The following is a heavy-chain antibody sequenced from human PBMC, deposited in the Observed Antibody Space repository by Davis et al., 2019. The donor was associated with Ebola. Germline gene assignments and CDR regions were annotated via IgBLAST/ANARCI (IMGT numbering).Heavy chain of an antibody. CDR1: GYTLVSYY. CDR3: VRDLRGWGDFDY. V-gene: IGHV1-46*01. J-gene: IGHJ4*02. Sequence: ASVKVSCKASGYTLVSYYAHWVRQAPGQGLEWMGIINPSGGTTTYAQKFQGRVTMTRDTSINTLYMELSSLTSGDTAVYYCVRDLRGWGDFDYWGQGTLVTVSS. D-gene: IGHD3-10*01. CDR2: INPSGGTT.